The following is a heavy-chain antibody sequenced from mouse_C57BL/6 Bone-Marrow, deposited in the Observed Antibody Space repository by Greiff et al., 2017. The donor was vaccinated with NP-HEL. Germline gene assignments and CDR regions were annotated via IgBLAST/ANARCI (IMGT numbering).Heavy chain of an antibody. V-gene: IGHV1-69*01. CDR2: IDPSDSYT. CDR1: GYTFTSYW. CDR3: ARSGNYGSSYEAMDY. J-gene: IGHJ4*01. D-gene: IGHD1-1*01. Sequence: QVQLQQPGAELVMPGASVKLSCKASGYTFTSYWMHWVKQRPGQGLEWIGEIDPSDSYTNYNQKFKGKSTLTVDKSSSTAYMQLSSLTSEDSAVYDCARSGNYGSSYEAMDYWGQGTSVTVSS.